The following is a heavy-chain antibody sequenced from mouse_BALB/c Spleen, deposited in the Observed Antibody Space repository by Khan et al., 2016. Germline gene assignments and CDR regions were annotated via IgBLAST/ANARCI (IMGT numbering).Heavy chain of an antibody. V-gene: IGHV1-4*01. CDR2: INPSSGYT. D-gene: IGHD2-14*01. J-gene: IGHJ3*01. CDR3: AREGAYYRSDGWFAY. CDR1: GYTFTSYT. Sequence: QIQLVQSGAELARPGASVKMSCKASGYTFTSYTMHWVKQRPGKGLEWIGYINPSSGYTNYNQKFKDKATLTADKSSSTAYMQLSSLTSEDSAVYYCAREGAYYRSDGWFAYWGQGTLVTVSA.